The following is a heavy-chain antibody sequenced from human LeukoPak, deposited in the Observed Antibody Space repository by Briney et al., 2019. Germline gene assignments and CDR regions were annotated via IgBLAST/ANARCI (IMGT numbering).Heavy chain of an antibody. J-gene: IGHJ3*02. CDR3: ARSRTRSGGAFDI. CDR2: VYSSGST. Sequence: SETLSLTCTVSGGSISSYFWSWIRQSPGKGLEWIAYVYSSGSTNYNPSLYSRVTISLDTSKNQFSLKLSSVTAADTAVYFCARSRTRSGGAFDIWGQGTMVTVSS. CDR1: GGSISSYF. V-gene: IGHV4-59*08. D-gene: IGHD4-23*01.